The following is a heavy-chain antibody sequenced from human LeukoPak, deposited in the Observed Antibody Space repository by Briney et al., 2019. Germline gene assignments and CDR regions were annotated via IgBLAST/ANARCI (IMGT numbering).Heavy chain of an antibody. V-gene: IGHV3-48*03. CDR3: ARQIAAAGSFDY. D-gene: IGHD6-13*01. CDR1: GFTFSSYE. CDR2: ISSSGSTI. Sequence: GGSLRLSCAASGFTFSSYEMNWVRQAPGKGLEWVSYISSSGSTIYYADSVKGRFTISRDNAKNSLYLQMNSLRAGDTAVYYCARQIAAAGSFDYWGQGTLVTVSS. J-gene: IGHJ4*02.